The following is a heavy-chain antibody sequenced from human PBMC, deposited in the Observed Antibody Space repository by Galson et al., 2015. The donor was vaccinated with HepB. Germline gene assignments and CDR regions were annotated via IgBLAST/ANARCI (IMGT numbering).Heavy chain of an antibody. Sequence: SLRLSCAASGFTFSSYAMTWVRQAPGKGLEWVSAISGSGGSTHYADSVKGRFTISRDNSKNTLYLQMNSLRAEDTAVYYCAKAGGYCSGTSCYGRRVDYWGQGTLVTVSS. CDR1: GFTFSSYA. D-gene: IGHD2-2*01. V-gene: IGHV3-23*01. J-gene: IGHJ4*02. CDR3: AKAGGYCSGTSCYGRRVDY. CDR2: ISGSGGST.